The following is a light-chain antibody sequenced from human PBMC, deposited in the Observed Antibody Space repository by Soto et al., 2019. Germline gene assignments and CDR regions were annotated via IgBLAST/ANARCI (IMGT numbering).Light chain of an antibody. CDR2: VAS. Sequence: DIQLTQSPSFLSASVGDRVTITCRASQGISSYLAWYQQRPGKAPKLLIYVASTLQSGVPSRFSGSGSGTEFSLTISSLQPEDFATYYCQQLNTYPITFGQGTRLEIK. V-gene: IGKV1-9*01. CDR1: QGISSY. J-gene: IGKJ5*01. CDR3: QQLNTYPIT.